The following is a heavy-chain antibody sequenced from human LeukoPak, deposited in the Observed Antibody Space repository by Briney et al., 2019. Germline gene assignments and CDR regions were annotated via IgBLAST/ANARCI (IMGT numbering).Heavy chain of an antibody. CDR2: IIASFGTA. V-gene: IGHV1-69*13. J-gene: IGHJ5*02. Sequence: HEASVKVSCKASGYTFTSYYMHWVRQAPGQGLEWMGGIIASFGTANYAQKFQGRVTISADESTSTAYMELSSLRSEDTAVYYCARVVTPRYCSSTSCYWKGWFDPWGQGTLVTVSS. CDR1: GYTFTSYY. D-gene: IGHD2-2*01. CDR3: ARVVTPRYCSSTSCYWKGWFDP.